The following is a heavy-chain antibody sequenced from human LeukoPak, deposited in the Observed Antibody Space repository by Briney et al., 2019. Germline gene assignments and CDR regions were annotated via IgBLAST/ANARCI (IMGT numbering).Heavy chain of an antibody. CDR2: ISYDGSNK. Sequence: PGGSLRLSCAASGFTFSSYAMHWVRQAPGKGLEWVADISYDGSNKYYADSVKGRFTISRDNSKNTLYLQMNSLRAEDTAVYYCARDFVSDWGSTAAFDIWGQGTMVTVSS. CDR3: ARDFVSDWGSTAAFDI. D-gene: IGHD7-27*01. CDR1: GFTFSSYA. V-gene: IGHV3-30*04. J-gene: IGHJ3*02.